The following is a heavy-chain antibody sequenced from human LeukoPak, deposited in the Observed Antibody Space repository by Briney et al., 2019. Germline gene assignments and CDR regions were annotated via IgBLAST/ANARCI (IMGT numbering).Heavy chain of an antibody. CDR2: INHSGST. Sequence: SETLSLTCAVYGGSFSGYYWSWIRQPPGKGLEWIGEINHSGSTNYHPSLKSRVTISVDTSKNQFSLKLSSVTAADTAVYYCARGHTSDSTRATKFDYWGQGTLVTVSS. CDR1: GGSFSGYY. D-gene: IGHD2-2*01. V-gene: IGHV4-34*01. J-gene: IGHJ4*02. CDR3: ARGHTSDSTRATKFDY.